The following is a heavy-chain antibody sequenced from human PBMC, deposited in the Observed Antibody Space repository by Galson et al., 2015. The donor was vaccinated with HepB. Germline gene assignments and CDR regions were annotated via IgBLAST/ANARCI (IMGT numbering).Heavy chain of an antibody. J-gene: IGHJ3*01. V-gene: IGHV3-30*04. CDR3: ARGAGVTLVRGLVVTDDAFDV. CDR2: ISYDGRNI. CDR1: GFNFDSYA. Sequence: SLRLSCAASGFNFDSYAMHWVRQAPGKGLEWLSLISYDGRNIYYADSVKGRFTLSRDNSKNTLYLQMISLKAEDTALYYCARGAGVTLVRGLVVTDDAFDVWGQGTMVTVSS. D-gene: IGHD3-10*01.